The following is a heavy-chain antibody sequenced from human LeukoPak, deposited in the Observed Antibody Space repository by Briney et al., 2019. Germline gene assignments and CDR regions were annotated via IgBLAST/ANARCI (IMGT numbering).Heavy chain of an antibody. CDR2: ISSSSSYI. Sequence: GGSLRLSCAASGFTFSSYSMNWVRQAPGKGLEWVSSISSSSSYIYYADSVKGRFTISRDNAKNSLYLQMNSLRAEDTAVYYCARDQRQRWLHFGWFDPWGQGTLVTVSS. J-gene: IGHJ5*02. CDR1: GFTFSSYS. V-gene: IGHV3-21*01. CDR3: ARDQRQRWLHFGWFDP. D-gene: IGHD5-24*01.